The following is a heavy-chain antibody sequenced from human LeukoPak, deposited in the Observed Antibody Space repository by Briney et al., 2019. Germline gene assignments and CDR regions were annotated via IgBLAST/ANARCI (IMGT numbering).Heavy chain of an antibody. CDR1: GFTFSNYW. V-gene: IGHV3-7*01. Sequence: PGGSLRLSCAASGFTFSNYWMSWVRQAPGKGLEWVANIKKEGSEKYYVDSVKGRFTISRDNSKNTLYLQMNSLRAEDTAVYYCARDGEAYQPTFFKYSSSWYFYYYMDVWGKGTTVTISS. CDR2: IKKEGSEK. D-gene: IGHD6-13*01. J-gene: IGHJ6*03. CDR3: ARDGEAYQPTFFKYSSSWYFYYYMDV.